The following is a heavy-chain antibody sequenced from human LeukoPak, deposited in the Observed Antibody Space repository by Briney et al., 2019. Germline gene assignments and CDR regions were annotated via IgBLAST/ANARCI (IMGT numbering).Heavy chain of an antibody. Sequence: GGSLRLSCAASGFTFSSYGMHWVRQAPGKGLEWVAVIWYDGSNKYYADSVKGRFTISRDNSKNTLYLQMNSLRAEDTAVYYCARDPRSEYSGSSPYYFDYWGQGTLVTVSS. CDR3: ARDPRSEYSGSSPYYFDY. CDR2: IWYDGSNK. V-gene: IGHV3-33*01. J-gene: IGHJ4*02. D-gene: IGHD1-26*01. CDR1: GFTFSSYG.